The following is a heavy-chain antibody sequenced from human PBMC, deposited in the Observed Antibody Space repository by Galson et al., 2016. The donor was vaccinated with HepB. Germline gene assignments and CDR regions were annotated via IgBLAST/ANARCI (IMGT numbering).Heavy chain of an antibody. CDR1: GITFSSYA. CDR3: VNRRYSSSWYDS. D-gene: IGHD2-2*01. CDR2: INGSATST. V-gene: IGHV3-23*01. Sequence: SLRLSCAASGITFSSYAMSWVRQAPGRGLEWVSTINGSATSTYYADSVRGRFTISRDNSKNTLYLQMNSLRAEDTAVYYCVNRRYSSSWYDSWGQGTLVTVSS. J-gene: IGHJ5*01.